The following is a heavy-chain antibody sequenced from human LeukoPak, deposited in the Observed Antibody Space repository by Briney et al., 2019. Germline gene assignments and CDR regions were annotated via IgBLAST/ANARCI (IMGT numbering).Heavy chain of an antibody. CDR3: ARVAPTNDAFDI. J-gene: IGHJ3*02. CDR1: GYTFSAYY. V-gene: IGHV1-2*02. Sequence: GASVKVSCKASGYTFSAYYMHCVRQAPGQGLEWMGWINPNSGATNYAQKFQGRVTMTRDTSISTAYMELSRLRSDDTAVYYCARVAPTNDAFDIWGQGTMVTVSS. CDR2: INPNSGAT.